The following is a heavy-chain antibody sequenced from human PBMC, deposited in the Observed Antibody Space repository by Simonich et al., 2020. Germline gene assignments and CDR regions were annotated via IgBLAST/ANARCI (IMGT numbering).Heavy chain of an antibody. CDR2: IKQDGSEK. J-gene: IGHJ4*02. CDR1: GFTFCSYW. Sequence: EVQLVESGGGLVQPGGSLRLSCAASGFTFCSYWRSWGKVTGKGVEWVANIKQDGSEKYYVDAVKGRFTISRDNAKNSLYLQMNSLRAEDTAVYYCARDVRRDGFDYWGQGTLVTVSS. V-gene: IGHV3-7*01. CDR3: ARDVRRDGFDY.